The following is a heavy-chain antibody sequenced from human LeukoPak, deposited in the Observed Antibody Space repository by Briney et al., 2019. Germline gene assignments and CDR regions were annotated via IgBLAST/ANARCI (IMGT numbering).Heavy chain of an antibody. CDR3: ARDRTLNDYGDYVER. J-gene: IGHJ4*02. V-gene: IGHV3-48*03. Sequence: PGGSLRLSCAASGFTFSSYEMNWVRQAPGKGLEWVSYISSSGSTIYYADSVKGRFTISRDNAKNSLYLQMNSLRAEDTAVYYCARDRTLNDYGDYVERWGQGTLVTVSS. CDR2: ISSSGSTI. CDR1: GFTFSSYE. D-gene: IGHD4-17*01.